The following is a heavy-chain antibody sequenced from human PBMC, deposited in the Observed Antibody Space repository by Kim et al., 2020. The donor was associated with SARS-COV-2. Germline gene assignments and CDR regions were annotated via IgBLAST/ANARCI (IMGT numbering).Heavy chain of an antibody. CDR3: TRHPQTSGGRMDV. D-gene: IGHD3-10*01. J-gene: IGHJ6*02. V-gene: IGHV4-39*01. Sequence: SETLSLTCTVSGGSTSSSNYFWGWIRQPPGKGLEWIGSIYYDGNTYYNSSLKGRVTISADTSKNQFSLKLTSVTPADTAVYFCTRHPQTSGGRMDVWGQG. CDR1: GGSTSSSNYF. CDR2: IYYDGNT.